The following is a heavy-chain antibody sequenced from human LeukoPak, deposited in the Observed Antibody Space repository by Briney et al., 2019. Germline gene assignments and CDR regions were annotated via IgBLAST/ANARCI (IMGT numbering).Heavy chain of an antibody. Sequence: SETLSLTCTVSGDSINSFYWSWIRQPPGKGLEWIGYIYYSGNTNYNPSLKSRVTLSVDTSTNQLFLKLSSVTAADTAVYYCARGWDTGYSYYGMDVWGPGTTVTVSS. V-gene: IGHV4-59*01. D-gene: IGHD5-18*01. J-gene: IGHJ6*02. CDR3: ARGWDTGYSYYGMDV. CDR2: IYYSGNT. CDR1: GDSINSFY.